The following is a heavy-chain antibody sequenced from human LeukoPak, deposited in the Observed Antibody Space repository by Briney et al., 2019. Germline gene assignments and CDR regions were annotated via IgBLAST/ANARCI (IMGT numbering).Heavy chain of an antibody. CDR3: ARHLGYPFSIGYSSSWYNWFDP. J-gene: IGHJ5*02. CDR2: IYTSGST. V-gene: IGHV4-61*02. Sequence: SETLSLTCTVSGGSISSGSYYWSWIRQPAGKGLEWIGRIYTSGSTNYNPSLKSRVTISVDTSKNQFSLKLSSVTAADTAVYYCARHLGYPFSIGYSSSWYNWFDPWGQGTLVTVSS. CDR1: GGSISSGSYY. D-gene: IGHD6-13*01.